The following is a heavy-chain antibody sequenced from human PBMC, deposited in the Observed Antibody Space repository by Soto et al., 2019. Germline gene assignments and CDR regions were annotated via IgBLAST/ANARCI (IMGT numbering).Heavy chain of an antibody. V-gene: IGHV3-23*01. D-gene: IGHD3-10*01. CDR3: AKDPYYGHAFDI. CDR2: ISGSGGST. CDR1: GFTFSSYA. J-gene: IGHJ3*02. Sequence: EVQLLESGGGLVQPGGSLRLSCAASGFTFSSYAMSWVRQAPGKGLEWVSAISGSGGSTYYADSVKGRFTISRDNSKNTLYLQMNSLRAEETAVYYCAKDPYYGHAFDIWGQGTMVTVSS.